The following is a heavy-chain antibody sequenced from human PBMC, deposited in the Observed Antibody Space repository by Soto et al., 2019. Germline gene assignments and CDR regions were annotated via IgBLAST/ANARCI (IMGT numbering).Heavy chain of an antibody. Sequence: GSLRISCTASGFTVGDYAMGWFRQDPGKGLEWVGFIRSKAYGGTTEYAASVKGRFTISRDDSKSIAYLQMNSLKTEDTAVYYCTRDGGSGSYYPYYFDYWGQGTLVTVSS. CDR1: GFTVGDYA. J-gene: IGHJ4*02. CDR3: TRDGGSGSYYPYYFDY. V-gene: IGHV3-49*03. D-gene: IGHD3-10*01. CDR2: IRSKAYGGTT.